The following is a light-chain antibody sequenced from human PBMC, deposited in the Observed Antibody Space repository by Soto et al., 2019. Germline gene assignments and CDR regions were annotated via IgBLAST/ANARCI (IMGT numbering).Light chain of an antibody. CDR2: GAS. CDR1: QIVRSK. CDR3: QQHNTWPRALT. Sequence: DILLTQSPATLSVSTGERDTLSCRASQIVRSKLSWYQQKPGQAPMLLIYGASTTATGIPARFSGSGSGTEFTLTISSLQPEDVAVYYCQQHNTWPRALTFGQGTQLDIK. J-gene: IGKJ2*01. V-gene: IGKV3D-15*01.